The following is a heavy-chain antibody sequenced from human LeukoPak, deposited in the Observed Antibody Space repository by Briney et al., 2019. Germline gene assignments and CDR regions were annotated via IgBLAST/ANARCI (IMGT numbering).Heavy chain of an antibody. Sequence: GGSLRLSCAASGFTFSSYSMNWVRQAPGKGLEGVSYISSSSSTIYYADSVKGRFTISRDNAKNSLYLQMNSLRAEDTAVYYCARERWFGELFQYYFDYWGQGTLVTVSS. J-gene: IGHJ4*02. V-gene: IGHV3-48*01. CDR3: ARERWFGELFQYYFDY. CDR1: GFTFSSYS. D-gene: IGHD3-10*01. CDR2: ISSSSSTI.